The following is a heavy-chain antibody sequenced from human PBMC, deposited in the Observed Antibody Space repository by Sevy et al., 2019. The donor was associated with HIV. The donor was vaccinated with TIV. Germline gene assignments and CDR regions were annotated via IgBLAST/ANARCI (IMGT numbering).Heavy chain of an antibody. CDR2: ISDNGGST. D-gene: IGHD2-15*01. V-gene: IGHV3-64D*06. CDR1: GFTFGNYA. CDR3: VKARGGTNYNWFDP. J-gene: IGHJ5*02. Sequence: GGSLRLSCSASGFTFGNYAMHWVRQAPGKGLEYVSSISDNGGSTYYTDSVKGRFTISRDNSKNTLYLQMTILRADDTAVYHCVKARGGTNYNWFDPWGQETLVTVSS.